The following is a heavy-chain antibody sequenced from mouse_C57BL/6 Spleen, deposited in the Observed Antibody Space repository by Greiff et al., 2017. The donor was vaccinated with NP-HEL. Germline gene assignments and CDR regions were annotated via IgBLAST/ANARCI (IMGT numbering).Heavy chain of an antibody. D-gene: IGHD1-1*01. V-gene: IGHV1-69*01. CDR1: GYTFTSYW. CDR2: IDPSDSYT. J-gene: IGHJ2*01. Sequence: QVQLQQPGAELVMPGASVKLSCKASGYTFTSYWMHWVKQRPGQGLEWIGEIDPSDSYTNYNQKFKGKSTLTVDKSSSTAYMQLSSLTSEDSAVYYWARVGSREGYFDYWGQGTTLTVSS. CDR3: ARVGSREGYFDY.